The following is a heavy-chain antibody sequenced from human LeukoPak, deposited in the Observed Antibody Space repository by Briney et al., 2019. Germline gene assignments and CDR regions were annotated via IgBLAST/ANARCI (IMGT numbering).Heavy chain of an antibody. CDR2: ISADNGNT. Sequence: ASVKASCKASGYTFTSYGISWVRQAPGHGLEWMGWISADNGNTKYAQKLQGRVTMTTDTSTSTAYMELRSLRSDDTAVYYCARAVVTADSDAFDLWGQGTMVTVFS. CDR1: GYTFTSYG. CDR3: ARAVVTADSDAFDL. V-gene: IGHV1-18*01. J-gene: IGHJ3*01. D-gene: IGHD2-21*02.